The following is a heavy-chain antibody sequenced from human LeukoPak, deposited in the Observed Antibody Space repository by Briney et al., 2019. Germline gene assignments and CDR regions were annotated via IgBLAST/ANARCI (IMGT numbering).Heavy chain of an antibody. Sequence: PSETLSLTCTVSGGSISSSSYYWGWIRQPPGKGLEWIGYIFHSGSTSYNPSLKGRVTISVDTSNNRFSLKLSSVTAADTAVYYCARVRQGTDAFDIWGQGTMVTVSS. CDR3: ARVRQGTDAFDI. J-gene: IGHJ3*02. D-gene: IGHD3-10*01. CDR1: GGSISSSSYY. V-gene: IGHV4-61*05. CDR2: IFHSGST.